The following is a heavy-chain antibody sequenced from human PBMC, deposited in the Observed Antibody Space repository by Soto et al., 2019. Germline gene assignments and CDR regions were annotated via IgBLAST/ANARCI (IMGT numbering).Heavy chain of an antibody. CDR3: TTSTGSGWYAFDY. Sequence: NPGGSLRFSCAASGFSFSNAWMSWVRQAPGKGLEWVGRIKSKTDGGTTDYAAPVKGRFTISRDDSKNTLYLQMNSLKTEDTAVYYCTTSTGSGWYAFDYWGQGTLVTVSS. V-gene: IGHV3-15*01. CDR2: IKSKTDGGTT. D-gene: IGHD6-19*01. CDR1: GFSFSNAW. J-gene: IGHJ4*02.